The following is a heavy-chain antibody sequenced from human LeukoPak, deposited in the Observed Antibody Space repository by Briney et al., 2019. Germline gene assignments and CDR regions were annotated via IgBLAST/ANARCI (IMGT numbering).Heavy chain of an antibody. CDR2: ISYDGSNK. CDR1: GFTFSSYA. Sequence: GGSLRLSCAVSGFTFSSYAMHWVRQAPGKGLEWVAVISYDGSNKYYADSVKGRFTISRDNSKNTLYLQMNSLRAEDTAVYYCARDTRYSGSYHFDYWGQGTLVTVSS. J-gene: IGHJ4*02. V-gene: IGHV3-30-3*01. CDR3: ARDTRYSGSYHFDY. D-gene: IGHD1-26*01.